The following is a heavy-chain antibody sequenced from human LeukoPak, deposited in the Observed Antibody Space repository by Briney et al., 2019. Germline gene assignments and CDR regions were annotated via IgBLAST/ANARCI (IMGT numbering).Heavy chain of an antibody. CDR1: GASISSGGYY. Sequence: PSETLSLTCTVSGASISSGGYYWSWIRQPPGKSLEWIGYIYHSGSTYYNPSLKSRVTISVDRPKNQFSLKLSSVTAADTAVYYCARDNYYYYYMDVWGKGTTVTVSS. CDR3: ARDNYYYYYMDV. V-gene: IGHV4-30-2*01. J-gene: IGHJ6*03. CDR2: IYHSGST.